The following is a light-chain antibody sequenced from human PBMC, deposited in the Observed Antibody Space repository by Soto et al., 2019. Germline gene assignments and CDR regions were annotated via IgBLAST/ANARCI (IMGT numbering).Light chain of an antibody. CDR2: EVS. CDR3: SSYAGSNNYV. V-gene: IGLV2-8*01. CDR1: SRDVGGYNY. J-gene: IGLJ1*01. Sequence: QSVLAQPPSASGSPGQSVTISCTGTSRDVGGYNYVSWYQQHPGKAPKLMIYEVSKRPSGVPDRFSGSKSGNTASLTVSGLQAEDEADYYCSSYAGSNNYVFGTWTKVTVL.